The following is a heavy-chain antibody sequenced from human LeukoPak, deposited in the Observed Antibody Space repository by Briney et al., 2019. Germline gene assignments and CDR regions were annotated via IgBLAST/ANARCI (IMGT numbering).Heavy chain of an antibody. CDR1: GYTFSSYD. CDR2: LNPNSGNT. V-gene: IGHV1-8*01. CDR3: ARGLSYGSGNYRIDY. Sequence: ASVKVSCKASGYTFSSYDINWVRQATGQGLEWMGWLNPNSGNTGYAQKLQGRVTMTRNISINTVYMELSSLRSEDTAMYYCARGLSYGSGNYRIDYWGQGTLVTVSS. J-gene: IGHJ4*02. D-gene: IGHD3-10*01.